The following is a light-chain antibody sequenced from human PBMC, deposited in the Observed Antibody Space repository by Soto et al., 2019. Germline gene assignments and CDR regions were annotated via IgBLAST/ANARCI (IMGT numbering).Light chain of an antibody. V-gene: IGLV2-23*01. CDR1: SSDVGGYNY. CDR3: FSYAGRDTLVV. J-gene: IGLJ2*01. Sequence: QSALTQPASVSGSPGQSITISCTGTSSDVGGYNYVSWFQQLPGKAPKLIIYEATKRPSGISSRFSGSKSGYTASLTISGLQAEDEAFYSCFSYAGRDTLVVSGGGTKLTVL. CDR2: EAT.